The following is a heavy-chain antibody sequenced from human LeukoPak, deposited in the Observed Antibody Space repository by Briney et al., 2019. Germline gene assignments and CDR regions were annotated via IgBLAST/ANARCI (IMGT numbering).Heavy chain of an antibody. CDR3: ARGDCSSTICYSPMDV. CDR1: GGSFSGYY. CDR2: INHSGST. Sequence: PSETPSLTCAVYGGSFSGYYWSWIRQPPGKGLEWIGEINHSGSTNYNPSLKSRVTISVDTSKNQFSLKVNSVTAADTALYYCARGDCSSTICYSPMDVWGKGTTVTVSS. D-gene: IGHD2-2*01. J-gene: IGHJ6*03. V-gene: IGHV4-34*01.